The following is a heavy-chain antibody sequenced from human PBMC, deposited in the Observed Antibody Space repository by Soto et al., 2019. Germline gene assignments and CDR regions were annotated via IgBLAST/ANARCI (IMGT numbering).Heavy chain of an antibody. CDR2: ISGSGGST. CDR3: ARDVGGSYSFYYYGMDV. Sequence: EVQLLESGGGLVQPGGSLRLSCAASGFTFSSYAMSWVRQAPGKGLEWVSAISGSGGSTYYADSVKGRFTISRDNSKNTLYLQMNSLRAEDTAVYYCARDVGGSYSFYYYGMDVWGQGTTVTVSS. V-gene: IGHV3-23*01. D-gene: IGHD1-26*01. J-gene: IGHJ6*02. CDR1: GFTFSSYA.